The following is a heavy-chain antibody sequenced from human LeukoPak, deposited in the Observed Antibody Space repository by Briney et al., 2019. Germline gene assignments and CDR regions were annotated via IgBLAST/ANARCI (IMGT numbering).Heavy chain of an antibody. V-gene: IGHV1-2*06. CDR3: ARASHSGYDGISDY. Sequence: GASVKVSCKASGYTFTGYYMHWVRQAPGQGLEWVGRINPNSGGTNYAQKFQGRVTMTRDTSISTAYMELSRLRSDDTAVYYCARASHSGYDGISDYWGQGTLVTVSS. CDR1: GYTFTGYY. CDR2: INPNSGGT. J-gene: IGHJ4*02. D-gene: IGHD5-12*01.